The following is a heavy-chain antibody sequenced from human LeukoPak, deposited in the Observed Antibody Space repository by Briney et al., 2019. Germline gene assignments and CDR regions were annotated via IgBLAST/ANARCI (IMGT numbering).Heavy chain of an antibody. Sequence: GASVKVSCKASGYTFTSYYMHWVRQAPGQGLEWMGIINPSGGSTSYAQKFQGRVTMTRDMSTSTVYMELSSLRSEDTAVYYCARDNYCSSTSCYFFYYGSGSYRPLDAFDIWGQGTMVTVSS. CDR3: ARDNYCSSTSCYFFYYGSGSYRPLDAFDI. CDR1: GYTFTSYY. J-gene: IGHJ3*02. V-gene: IGHV1-46*01. CDR2: INPSGGST. D-gene: IGHD2-2*01.